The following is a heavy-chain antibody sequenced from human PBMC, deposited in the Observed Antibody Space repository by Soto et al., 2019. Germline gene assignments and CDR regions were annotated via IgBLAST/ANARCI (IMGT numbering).Heavy chain of an antibody. CDR3: ARGGTSGYSYALAGGMVV. CDR2: IYNTGST. CDR1: GGSISSYY. D-gene: IGHD5-18*01. Sequence: SETLSLTCTVSGGSISSYYWSWIRQPPGKGLEWIAYIYNTGSTNYNPSLKSRVTISVDTSTNQFSLKLSSVTAADTAVYYCARGGTSGYSYALAGGMVVWGQGTTVTVSS. J-gene: IGHJ6*02. V-gene: IGHV4-59*01.